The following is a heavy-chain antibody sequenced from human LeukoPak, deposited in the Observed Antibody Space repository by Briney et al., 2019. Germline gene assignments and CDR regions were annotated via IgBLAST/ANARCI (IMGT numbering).Heavy chain of an antibody. CDR3: ARQVVGATTGPDY. CDR1: GGSISSSSYY. Sequence: SETLSLTCTVSGGSISSSSYYCGWIRQPPGKGLEWIGSIYYSGSTYYNPSLKSRVTISVDTSKNQFSLELSSVTAADTAVYYCARQVVGATTGPDYWGQGTLVTVSS. D-gene: IGHD1-26*01. CDR2: IYYSGST. V-gene: IGHV4-39*01. J-gene: IGHJ4*02.